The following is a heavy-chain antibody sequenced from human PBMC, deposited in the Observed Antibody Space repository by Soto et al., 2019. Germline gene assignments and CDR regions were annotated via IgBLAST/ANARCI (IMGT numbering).Heavy chain of an antibody. J-gene: IGHJ5*02. Sequence: QVQLVESGGGVVQPGRSLRLSCAASGFTFSSYAMHWVRQAPGKGLEWVAVISYDGSNEYYADSVKGRFTISRDNSKNTLYLQMNSLRAEDTAVYYCAIAFPYSSSSQLNWFDPWGQGTLVTVSS. CDR2: ISYDGSNE. CDR1: GFTFSSYA. CDR3: AIAFPYSSSSQLNWFDP. V-gene: IGHV3-30-3*01. D-gene: IGHD6-6*01.